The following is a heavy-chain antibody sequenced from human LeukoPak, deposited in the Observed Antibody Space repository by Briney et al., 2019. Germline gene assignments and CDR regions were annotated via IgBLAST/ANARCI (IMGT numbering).Heavy chain of an antibody. CDR2: INHSGST. V-gene: IGHV4-34*01. D-gene: IGHD3-16*02. CDR3: ARGGYYDYVWGSYRPNWFDP. Sequence: SETLSLTCAVYGGSFRGYYWSWIRQPPGKGLEWIGEINHSGSTNYNPSLKSRVTISVDTSKNQFSLKLSSVTAADTAVYYCARGGYYDYVWGSYRPNWFDPWGQGTLVTVSS. J-gene: IGHJ5*02. CDR1: GGSFRGYY.